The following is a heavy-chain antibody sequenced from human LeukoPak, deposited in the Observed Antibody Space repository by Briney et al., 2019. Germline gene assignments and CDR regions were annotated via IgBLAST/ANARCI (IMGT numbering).Heavy chain of an antibody. J-gene: IGHJ4*01. CDR1: GFTFGSYS. CDR3: AKDGPTVTIFGHFDY. V-gene: IGHV3-48*01. CDR2: ISPSSSAI. D-gene: IGHD4-17*01. Sequence: GGSLRLSYAASGFTFGSYSMNWVRQAPGKGLEWVSCISPSSSAIYYADSVKGRFTISRDNSKNTLYLQMNSLSAEDTAVYYCAKDGPTVTIFGHFDYWGHGTLVTVSS.